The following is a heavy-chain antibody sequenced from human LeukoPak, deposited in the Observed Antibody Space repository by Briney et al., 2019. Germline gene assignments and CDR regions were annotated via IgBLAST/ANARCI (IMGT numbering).Heavy chain of an antibody. J-gene: IGHJ3*02. V-gene: IGHV1-18*01. Sequence: ASVKVSCKASGGTFSSYTISWVRQAPGQGLEWMGWISAYNGNTNYAQKLQGRVTMTTDTSTSTAYMELRSLRSDDTAVYYRARGDIVVVPAAIGEDAFDIWGQGTMVTVSS. CDR1: GGTFSSYT. CDR3: ARGDIVVVPAAIGEDAFDI. CDR2: ISAYNGNT. D-gene: IGHD2-2*01.